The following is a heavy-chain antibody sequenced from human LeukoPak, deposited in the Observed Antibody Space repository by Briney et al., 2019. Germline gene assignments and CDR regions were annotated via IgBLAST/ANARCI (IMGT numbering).Heavy chain of an antibody. J-gene: IGHJ4*02. CDR2: ISSSGSTI. D-gene: IGHD1-1*01. Sequence: GGSLRLSCAASGFTFSNYAMRWVRQAPGKGLEWVSYISSSGSTIYYADSVKGRFTISRDNSKNTLYLQMNSLRGEDTAVYYCAKVGDNWDFDYWGQGTLVTVSS. CDR3: AKVGDNWDFDY. V-gene: IGHV3-48*01. CDR1: GFTFSNYA.